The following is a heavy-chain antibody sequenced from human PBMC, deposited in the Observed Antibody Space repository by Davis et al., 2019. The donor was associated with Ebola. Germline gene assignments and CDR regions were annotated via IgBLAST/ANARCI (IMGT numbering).Heavy chain of an antibody. D-gene: IGHD5-12*01. CDR2: ISAYNGNT. V-gene: IGHV1-18*01. J-gene: IGHJ4*02. CDR3: ARGNPSYGGYGGWAIFDY. CDR1: GYTFTSYG. Sequence: ASVKVSCKASGYTFTSYGISWVRQAPGQGLEWMGWISAYNGNTNYAQKLQGRVTMTTDTSTSTAYMELRSLRSDDTAVYYCARGNPSYGGYGGWAIFDYWGQGTLVTVSS.